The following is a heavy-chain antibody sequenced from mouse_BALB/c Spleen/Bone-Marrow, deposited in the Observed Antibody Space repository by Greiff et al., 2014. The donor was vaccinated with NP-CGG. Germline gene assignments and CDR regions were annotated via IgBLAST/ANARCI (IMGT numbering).Heavy chain of an antibody. V-gene: IGHV7-3*02. CDR2: IRNKANGYTT. J-gene: IGHJ1*01. CDR1: GFTSTDYY. CDR3: ARDKNYGSYWYFDV. Sequence: EVQRVESGGGLVQPGGSLRLSCATSGFTSTDYYMSWVRQPPGKALEWLGFIRNKANGYTTEYSASVKGRFTISRDNSQSILYLQMNTLRAEDSATYYCARDKNYGSYWYFDVWGAGTTVTVSS. D-gene: IGHD2-1*01.